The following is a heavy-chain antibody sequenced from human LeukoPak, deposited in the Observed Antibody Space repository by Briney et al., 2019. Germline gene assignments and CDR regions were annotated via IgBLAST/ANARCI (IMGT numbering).Heavy chain of an antibody. J-gene: IGHJ6*03. Sequence: GASVRVSCKASEYTFTSYYMHWVRQAPGQGLEWMGIINPSGGSTSYAQKFQGRVTMTRDMSTSTVYMELSSLRSEDTAVYYCARGPTRSKPYYYYYYMDVWGKGTTVTVSS. V-gene: IGHV1-46*01. D-gene: IGHD3-10*01. CDR2: INPSGGST. CDR3: ARGPTRSKPYYYYYYMDV. CDR1: EYTFTSYY.